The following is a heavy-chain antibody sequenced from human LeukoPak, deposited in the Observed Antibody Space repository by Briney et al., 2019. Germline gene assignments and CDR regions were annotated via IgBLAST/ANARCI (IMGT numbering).Heavy chain of an antibody. J-gene: IGHJ4*02. D-gene: IGHD3-16*01. CDR2: INPNSGDT. CDR1: GYTFTGYY. CDR3: ATQRGSYLWGTDFDY. Sequence: SVKVSCKASGYTFTGYYMHWVRQAPGQGLEWMGWINPNSGDTKYAQKFQGRVTMTRDTSISTAYMELSRLTSDDTAVYYCATQRGSYLWGTDFDYWGQGTLVTVSS. V-gene: IGHV1-2*02.